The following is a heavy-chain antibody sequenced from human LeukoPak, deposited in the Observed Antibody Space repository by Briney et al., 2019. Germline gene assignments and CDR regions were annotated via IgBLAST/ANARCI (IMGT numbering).Heavy chain of an antibody. CDR3: ARGQGTVTTH. D-gene: IGHD4-17*01. CDR1: GGSFSGYY. CDR2: INHSGNA. V-gene: IGHV4-34*01. Sequence: SETLSLTCAVSGGSFSGYYWTWIRQPPGKGLEWIGEINHSGNANYNPSLKSRVTISLDMSENHFSLKLTSVTAADTAVYYCARGQGTVTTHLGQGTLVTVSS. J-gene: IGHJ4*02.